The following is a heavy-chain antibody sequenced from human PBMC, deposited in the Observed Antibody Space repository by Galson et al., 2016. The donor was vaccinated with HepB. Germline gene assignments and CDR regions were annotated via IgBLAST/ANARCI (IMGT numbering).Heavy chain of an antibody. CDR2: INTANGNT. J-gene: IGHJ6*02. CDR3: ARTRYDRNDYNYYYSAMDV. D-gene: IGHD5-12*01. V-gene: IGHV1-3*03. CDR1: GYTFTAYS. Sequence: SVKVSCKASGYTFTAYSMHWVRQAPGQRPEWVGWINTANGNTKYSQDFQGRVTINRDRSATTVYMELHSLRSEDMAVYYCARTRYDRNDYNYYYSAMDVWGQGTTVTVSS.